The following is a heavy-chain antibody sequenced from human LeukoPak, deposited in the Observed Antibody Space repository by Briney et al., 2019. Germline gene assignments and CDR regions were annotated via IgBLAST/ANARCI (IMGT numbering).Heavy chain of an antibody. D-gene: IGHD1-1*01. Sequence: SLRLSCAASGFTFDDYAMHWVRQAPGKGLEWVSGISWNSGSIGYADSVKGRFTISRDNAKNSLYLQMNSLRAEDTALYYCAKSPWTSQLFDYWGQGTLVTVSS. J-gene: IGHJ4*02. V-gene: IGHV3-9*01. CDR2: ISWNSGSI. CDR1: GFTFDDYA. CDR3: AKSPWTSQLFDY.